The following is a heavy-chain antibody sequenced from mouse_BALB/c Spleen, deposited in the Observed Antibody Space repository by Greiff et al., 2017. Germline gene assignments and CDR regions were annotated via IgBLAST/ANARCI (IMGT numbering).Heavy chain of an antibody. CDR1: GFSLTSYG. CDR3: ASPYDYDVDWFAY. Sequence: QVQLQQSGPGLVQPSQSLSITCTVSGFSLTSYGVHWVRQSPGKGLEWLGVIWSGGSTDYNAAFISRLSISKDNSKSQVFFKMNSLQANDTAIYYCASPYDYDVDWFAYWGQGTLVTVSA. J-gene: IGHJ3*01. D-gene: IGHD2-4*01. V-gene: IGHV2-2*02. CDR2: IWSGGST.